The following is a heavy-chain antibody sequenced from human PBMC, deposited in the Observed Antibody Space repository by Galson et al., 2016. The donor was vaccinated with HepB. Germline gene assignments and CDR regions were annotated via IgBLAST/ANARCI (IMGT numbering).Heavy chain of an antibody. V-gene: IGHV4-34*01. J-gene: IGHJ4*02. D-gene: IGHD1-26*01. Sequence: ETLSLTCAVSGGSFSVHYWSWVRQPPGKGLEWIGEINHSGRTNYNPSLKSRVTISLDTSKNQFSLKLNSVTAADTAVYYCAREIYSGNTYYFDYWGQGSLITVSS. CDR1: GGSFSVHY. CDR3: AREIYSGNTYYFDY. CDR2: INHSGRT.